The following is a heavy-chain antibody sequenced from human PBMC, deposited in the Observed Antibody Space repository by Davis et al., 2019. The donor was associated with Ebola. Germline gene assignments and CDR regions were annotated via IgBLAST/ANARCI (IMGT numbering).Heavy chain of an antibody. Sequence: PGGSLRLSCAASGFTFKNYAMSWVRQAPGKGLEWVSTVSSTGASKYYADFARGRFTASRDNSENTLYLQMASLSAEDTAVYYCAKDWEDSSASPNYFDYWGQGALVTVSS. D-gene: IGHD1-26*01. CDR1: GFTFKNYA. CDR3: AKDWEDSSASPNYFDY. CDR2: VSSTGASK. J-gene: IGHJ4*02. V-gene: IGHV3-23*01.